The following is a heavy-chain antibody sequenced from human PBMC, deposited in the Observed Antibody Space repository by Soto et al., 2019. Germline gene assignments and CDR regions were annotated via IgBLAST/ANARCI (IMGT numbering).Heavy chain of an antibody. CDR3: ARSEATALDF. V-gene: IGHV4-39*02. J-gene: IGHJ4*02. Sequence: SETLSLTCTVSGGSISSSSYYWGWIRQPPGKGLEWIGSIYYSGSTYYNPSLKSRVTISVDTSQNLFSLQLTSVTAADTAVYFCARSEATALDFWGQGILVTVSS. CDR1: GGSISSSSYY. CDR2: IYYSGST.